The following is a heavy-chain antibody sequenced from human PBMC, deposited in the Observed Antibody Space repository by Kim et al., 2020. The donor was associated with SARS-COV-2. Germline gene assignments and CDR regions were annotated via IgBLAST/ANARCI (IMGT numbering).Heavy chain of an antibody. CDR2: IYYSGST. CDR3: ARDLMEPADYYYYGMDV. V-gene: IGHV4-31*03. Sequence: SETLSLTCTVSGGSIRSGGYYWNWIRQHPGKGLEWIGYIYYSGSTYYNPSLKSRVTISVDTSKNQFSLKLSAVTAADTAVYYCARDLMEPADYYYYGMDVWGQGTTVTVSS. CDR1: GGSIRSGGYY. J-gene: IGHJ6*02. D-gene: IGHD2-2*01.